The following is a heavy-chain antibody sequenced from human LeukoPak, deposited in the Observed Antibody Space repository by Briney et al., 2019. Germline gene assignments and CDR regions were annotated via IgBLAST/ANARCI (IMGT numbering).Heavy chain of an antibody. V-gene: IGHV3-9*01. CDR3: AEDSGGYYDSSGNWFDP. D-gene: IGHD3-22*01. CDR2: ISWNSGSI. Sequence: PGGSLRLSCAASGFTFDDYAMHWVRQAPGKGLEWVSGISWNSGSIGYADSVKGRFTISRDNAKNSLYLQMNSLRAEDTALYYCAEDSGGYYDSSGNWFDPWGQGTLVTVSS. J-gene: IGHJ5*02. CDR1: GFTFDDYA.